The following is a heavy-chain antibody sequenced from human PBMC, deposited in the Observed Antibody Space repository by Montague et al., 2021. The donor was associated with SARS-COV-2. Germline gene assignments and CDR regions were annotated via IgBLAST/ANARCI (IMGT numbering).Heavy chain of an antibody. V-gene: IGHV4-4*07. CDR2: MHFTGKT. D-gene: IGHD5-18*01. J-gene: IGHJ4*03. CDR3: ARDRVDFDAWRQGAIDF. Sequence: SETLSLTCSVSGDSITNHYWSWIRQPAGKGLEWIGRMHFTGKTNFSPFFSSRLTMSADTSKNQFSLKLTSVTAADTAIYFCARDRVDFDAWRQGAIDFWGQGTLVTVSS. CDR1: GDSITNHY.